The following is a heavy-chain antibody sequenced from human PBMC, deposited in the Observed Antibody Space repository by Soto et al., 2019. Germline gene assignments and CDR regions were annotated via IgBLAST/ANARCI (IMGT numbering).Heavy chain of an antibody. CDR3: ARAFFDQGSDSRGYSFEAVDF. CDR2: ISAHTGSS. CDR1: GYTFTSSG. D-gene: IGHD3-22*01. V-gene: IGHV1-18*01. Sequence: QVQLVQSGAEVKKPGASVKVSCKASGYTFTSSGMSWVRQAPGQGLEWMGWISAHTGSSEYAQRFQGRVTMTTDRSTSTAYMELRSLRSDDTAVYYCARAFFDQGSDSRGYSFEAVDFWGPGTLVTVSS. J-gene: IGHJ3*01.